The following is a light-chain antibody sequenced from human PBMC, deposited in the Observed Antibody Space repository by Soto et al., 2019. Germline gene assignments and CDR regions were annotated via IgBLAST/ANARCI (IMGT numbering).Light chain of an antibody. CDR2: GAS. CDR1: QSVSSN. CDR3: QLYIRWPLP. Sequence: EIVMKKSPGTLSLSPEERATLSCSVSQSVSSNLAWYQQKPGQAPSLLIYGASTRATDTPARFSCSGSGTEFTITISSPLSEDFAGYYFQLYIRWPLPVGGGNKVDIK. V-gene: IGKV3-15*01. J-gene: IGKJ4*01.